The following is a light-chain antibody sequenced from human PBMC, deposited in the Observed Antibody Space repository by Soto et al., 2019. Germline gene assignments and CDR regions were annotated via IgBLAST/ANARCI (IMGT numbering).Light chain of an antibody. Sequence: EIVLTQSPGTLSLSPGERATLSCRASQSLSSSNLAWYQQKPGQAPRLLIYGASSRATGIPDRFSGSWSGTVFTLTISRLAPEDFAVYYCQQYGSSVWTFGQGTKVEIK. CDR1: QSLSSSN. V-gene: IGKV3-20*01. CDR3: QQYGSSVWT. CDR2: GAS. J-gene: IGKJ1*01.